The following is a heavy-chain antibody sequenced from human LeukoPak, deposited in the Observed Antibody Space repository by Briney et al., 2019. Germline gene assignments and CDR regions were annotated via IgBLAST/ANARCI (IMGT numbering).Heavy chain of an antibody. D-gene: IGHD6-13*01. V-gene: IGHV3-9*01. CDR1: GFTFDDYA. Sequence: GRSLRLSCAASGFTFDDYAMHWVRQAPGKGLEWVSGISWNSGSIGYADSVKGRFTISRDNAKNSLYLQMNSLRAEDTAVYYCARDGFDRIAAAGSVDYWGQGTLVTVSS. CDR3: ARDGFDRIAAAGSVDY. J-gene: IGHJ4*02. CDR2: ISWNSGSI.